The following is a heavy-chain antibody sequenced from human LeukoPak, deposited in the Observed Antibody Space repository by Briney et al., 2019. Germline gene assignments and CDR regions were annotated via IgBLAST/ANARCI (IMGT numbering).Heavy chain of an antibody. CDR1: GFTVSSNY. Sequence: GGSLRLSCAASGFTVSSNYMSWVRQAPGKGLEWVSVIYSGGSTYYADSVKGRFTISRDNSKNPLYLQMNSLSAEDTAVYYCARNVGWYSHDSWGQGTLVTVSS. CDR3: ARNVGWYSHDS. J-gene: IGHJ4*02. V-gene: IGHV3-53*01. D-gene: IGHD6-19*01. CDR2: IYSGGST.